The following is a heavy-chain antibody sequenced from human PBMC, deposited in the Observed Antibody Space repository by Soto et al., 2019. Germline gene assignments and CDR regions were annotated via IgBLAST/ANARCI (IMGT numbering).Heavy chain of an antibody. CDR2: ISYDGSNK. CDR1: GFTFSSYG. D-gene: IGHD1-7*01. J-gene: IGHJ4*02. Sequence: GGSLRLSCAASGFTFSSYGMHWVRQAPGKGLEWVAVISYDGSNKYYADSVKGRFTISRDNSKNTLYLQMNSLRAEDTAVYYCAKGEQGDWNYYFDYWGQGTLVTVSS. V-gene: IGHV3-30*18. CDR3: AKGEQGDWNYYFDY.